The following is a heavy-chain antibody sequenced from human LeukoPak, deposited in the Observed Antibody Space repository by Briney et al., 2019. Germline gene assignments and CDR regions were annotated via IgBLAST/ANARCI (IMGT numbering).Heavy chain of an antibody. J-gene: IGHJ4*02. CDR1: GFTFSSYS. D-gene: IGHD2-8*02. CDR3: AKGGVNRFDY. CDR2: ISGRDDSA. V-gene: IGHV3-23*01. Sequence: GGSLRLSCAASGFTFSSYSMSWVRQAPGKGLEWVSIISGRDDSAYYADSVKGRFTISRDNSKNTLYLQMNSLRAEDTAVYYCAKGGVNRFDYWGQGTLVTVSS.